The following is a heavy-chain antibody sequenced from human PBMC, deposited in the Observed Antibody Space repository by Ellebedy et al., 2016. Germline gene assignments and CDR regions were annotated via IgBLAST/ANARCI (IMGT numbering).Heavy chain of an antibody. CDR2: IKQDGSEK. CDR1: GFTFSSYW. CDR3: ARASGWYRDYYYYYGMDV. D-gene: IGHD6-19*01. V-gene: IGHV3-7*03. J-gene: IGHJ6*02. Sequence: GGSLRLSXAASGFTFSSYWMSWVRQAPGKGLEWVANIKQDGSEKYYVDSVKGRFTISRDNAKNSLYLQMNSLRAEDTAVYYCARASGWYRDYYYYYGMDVWGQGTTVTVSS.